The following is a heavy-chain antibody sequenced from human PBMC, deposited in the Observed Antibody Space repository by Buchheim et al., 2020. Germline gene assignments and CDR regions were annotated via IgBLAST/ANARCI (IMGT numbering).Heavy chain of an antibody. V-gene: IGHV3-48*01. J-gene: IGHJ6*02. CDR2: IKGSSGTI. D-gene: IGHD6-25*01. Sequence: EVQLVESGGGLVQPGGSLRLSCAASGFTFSSYNMNWVRQASGKGLEWVSYIKGSSGTIYYADSVKGRLTISRDSAKNSLYLKMNSLRAENTAVYYCARGGSMDVWGQGTT. CDR1: GFTFSSYN. CDR3: ARGGSMDV.